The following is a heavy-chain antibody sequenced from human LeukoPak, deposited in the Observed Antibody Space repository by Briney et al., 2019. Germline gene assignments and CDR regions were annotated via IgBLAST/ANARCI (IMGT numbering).Heavy chain of an antibody. CDR1: GGSISSSSYY. J-gene: IGHJ4*02. Sequence: PSETLSLTCTVSGGSISSSSYYWGWIRQPPGKGLEWIGSIYYSGSTYYNPSLKSRVTISVDTSKNQFSLKLSSVTAADTAVYYCARRVTAAGTDPYFDYWGQGTLVTVSS. V-gene: IGHV4-39*01. CDR3: ARRVTAAGTDPYFDY. D-gene: IGHD6-13*01. CDR2: IYYSGST.